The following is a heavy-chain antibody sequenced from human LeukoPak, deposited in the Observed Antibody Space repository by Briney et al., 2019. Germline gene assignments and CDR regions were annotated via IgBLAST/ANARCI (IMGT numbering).Heavy chain of an antibody. Sequence: GESLKISCKGSGYSFNTYWIGWVRQMPGKGLEWVGIIYPGDSNTRYSPSFQGQVTISADKSISTAYLQWSSLKASDTAMYYCARRVAVADGTDYWGQGTLVTVSS. V-gene: IGHV5-51*01. CDR1: GYSFNTYW. D-gene: IGHD6-19*01. CDR2: IYPGDSNT. J-gene: IGHJ4*02. CDR3: ARRVAVADGTDY.